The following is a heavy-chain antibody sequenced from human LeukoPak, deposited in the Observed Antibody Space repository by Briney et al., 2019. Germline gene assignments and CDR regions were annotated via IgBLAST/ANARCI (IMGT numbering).Heavy chain of an antibody. J-gene: IGHJ4*02. CDR2: IYPGDSDT. CDR3: AIRATAEYFDY. CDR1: GYTFTNYW. V-gene: IGHV5-51*01. Sequence: KPGGSLQISCQGSGYTFTNYWIAWVRRLPGKGLEWMGIIYPGDSDTRDSPSFQGRVTISADKSTSTAYLQWNSLTASDTAIYYCAIRATAEYFDYWGQGTLVTVSS.